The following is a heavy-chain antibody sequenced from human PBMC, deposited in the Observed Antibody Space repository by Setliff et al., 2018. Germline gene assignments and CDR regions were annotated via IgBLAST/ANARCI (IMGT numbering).Heavy chain of an antibody. D-gene: IGHD2-15*01. CDR1: GYSFPSYG. CDR3: ARDRPMVVVADNLALFDY. CDR2: ISAYNGFI. J-gene: IGHJ4*02. Sequence: ASVKVSCKASGYSFPSYGISWVRQAPGQGLGWMGWISAYNGFIIYAQMFQGRVIMTTDTSTSTAYMELRSLRSDDTAVYYCARDRPMVVVADNLALFDYWGQGTLVTVSS. V-gene: IGHV1-18*01.